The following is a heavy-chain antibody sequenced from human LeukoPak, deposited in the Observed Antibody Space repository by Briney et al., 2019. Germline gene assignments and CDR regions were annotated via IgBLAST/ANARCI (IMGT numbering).Heavy chain of an antibody. J-gene: IGHJ4*02. CDR3: ARDTGTVAADYDY. V-gene: IGHV3-33*01. CDR1: GFTFSSYG. CDR2: IWYDGSKK. Sequence: PGGSLRLSCAASGFTFSSYGMHWVRQAPGKGLEWVAVIWYDGSKKYYADSVKGRFTVSRDNSKNTLYLQLNSLRAEDTAVYYCARDTGTVAADYDYWGQGTVVTVSS. D-gene: IGHD6-19*01.